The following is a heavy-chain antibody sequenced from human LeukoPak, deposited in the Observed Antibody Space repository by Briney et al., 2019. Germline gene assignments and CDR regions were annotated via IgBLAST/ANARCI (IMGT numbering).Heavy chain of an antibody. J-gene: IGHJ4*02. V-gene: IGHV3-48*04. D-gene: IGHD3-9*01. CDR1: GFTFSSYT. CDR3: ARDWARGILTGYYRRAPIDY. Sequence: GGSLRLSCAASGFTFSSYTMNWVRQAPGKGLEWVSYISSSGSTIYYADSVKGRFTISRDNAKNSLYLQMNSLRAEDTAVYYCARDWARGILTGYYRRAPIDYWGQGTLVTVSS. CDR2: ISSSGSTI.